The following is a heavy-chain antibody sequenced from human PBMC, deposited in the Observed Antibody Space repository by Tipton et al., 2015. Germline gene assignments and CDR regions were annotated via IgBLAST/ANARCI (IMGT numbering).Heavy chain of an antibody. CDR3: ARDREGSGFDAFDM. D-gene: IGHD2-15*01. J-gene: IGHJ3*02. CDR1: GFTSSEYS. Sequence: SLRLSCAVSGFTSSEYSMNWVRQAPGKGLEWVSSISGSSGYIHYADSLRGRITVSRDNARNSLYLQMDSLRAEDTAVYYCARDREGSGFDAFDMWGQGTMVTVSS. CDR2: ISGSSGYI. V-gene: IGHV3-21*01.